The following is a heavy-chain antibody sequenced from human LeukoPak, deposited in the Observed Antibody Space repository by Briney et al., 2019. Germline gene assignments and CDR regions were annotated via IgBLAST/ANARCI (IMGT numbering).Heavy chain of an antibody. CDR1: GYTFTGYY. J-gene: IGHJ4*02. V-gene: IGHV1-69*13. Sequence: GASVKVSCKASGYTFTGYYMHWVRQAPGQGLEWMGGIIPIFGTANYAQKFQGRVTITADESTSTAYMELSSLRSEDTAVYYCARASNSGSYYLSVYWGQGTLVTVSS. CDR3: ARASNSGSYYLSVY. CDR2: IIPIFGTA. D-gene: IGHD1-26*01.